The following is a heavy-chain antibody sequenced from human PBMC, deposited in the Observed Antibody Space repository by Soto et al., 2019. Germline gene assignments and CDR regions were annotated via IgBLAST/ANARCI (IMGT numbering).Heavy chain of an antibody. CDR3: AEMDNVATYQTFDS. Sequence: QLQLQESGPRLVKPSETLPLTCTVSGGSISSRGDCWGWIRQPPGKGLEWVGNMCSGGSSHYNPSRDSLVTASVDTSNTQITQKLSPLTAADTAVYYSAEMDNVATYQTFDSWGQGTLVTVSS. V-gene: IGHV4-39*01. CDR2: MCSGGSS. J-gene: IGHJ4*02. D-gene: IGHD2-2*01. CDR1: GGSISSRGDC.